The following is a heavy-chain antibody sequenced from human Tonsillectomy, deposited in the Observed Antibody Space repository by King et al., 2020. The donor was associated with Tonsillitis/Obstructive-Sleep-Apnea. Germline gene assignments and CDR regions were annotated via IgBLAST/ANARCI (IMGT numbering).Heavy chain of an antibody. Sequence: VQLVESGGGLVQPGGSLRLSCAASGFPFSSYSMIWVRQAPGKGLEWVSSISSSGGSTYSADSVKGRFTISRDNSKNTLFLQLNSLRAEDTAVYYCEKGSNFDSSSGCNYIDYWGQGTLVTVSS. CDR2: ISSSGGST. J-gene: IGHJ4*02. CDR3: EKGSNFDSSSGCNYIDY. CDR1: GFPFSSYS. D-gene: IGHD6-6*01. V-gene: IGHV3-23*04.